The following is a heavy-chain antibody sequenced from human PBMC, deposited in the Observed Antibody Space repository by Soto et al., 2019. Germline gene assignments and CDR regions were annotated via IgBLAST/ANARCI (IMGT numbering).Heavy chain of an antibody. D-gene: IGHD1-1*01. CDR3: ASSPRGTGTTLAFFDY. J-gene: IGHJ4*02. CDR1: GGSISSYY. Sequence: SETLSLTCTVSGGSISSYYWSWIRQPPGKGLEWIGYIYYSGSTNYNPSLKSRVTISVDTSKNQFSLKLSSVTAADTAVYYCASSPRGTGTTLAFFDYWGQGTLVTVSS. V-gene: IGHV4-59*08. CDR2: IYYSGST.